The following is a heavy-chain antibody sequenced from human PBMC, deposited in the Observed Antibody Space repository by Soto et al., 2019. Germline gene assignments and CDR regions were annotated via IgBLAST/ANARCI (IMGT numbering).Heavy chain of an antibody. Sequence: GAPVKPSCKAAEGTFRKSTFTCVRNSPGQGLEWMGRIIPIFGTADYAQKFQGRVTITADKSTSTAYMELSSLRSDDTAVYYCARDSHIGSKFSGYDDIDLWGQGTLVTVT. CDR1: EGTFRKST. D-gene: IGHD5-12*01. CDR3: ARDSHIGSKFSGYDDIDL. V-gene: IGHV1-69*08. J-gene: IGHJ4*02. CDR2: IIPIFGTA.